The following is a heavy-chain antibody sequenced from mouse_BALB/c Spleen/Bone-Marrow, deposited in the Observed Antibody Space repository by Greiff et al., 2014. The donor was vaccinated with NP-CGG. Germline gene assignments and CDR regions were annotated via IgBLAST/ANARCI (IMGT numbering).Heavy chain of an antibody. CDR2: INPYSDGT. V-gene: IGHV1-14*01. D-gene: IGHD5-1-1*01. CDR3: ARGSLYLFAY. Sequence: VHVKQSGPELVKPGASVKMSCKASGYTFTSYVMHWVKQKPGQGLEWIGYINPYSDGTKYNEKFKGKATLTSDKSSSTAYMELSSLTSEDSAVYYCARGSLYLFAYWGQGTLVTVSA. J-gene: IGHJ3*01. CDR1: GYTFTSYV.